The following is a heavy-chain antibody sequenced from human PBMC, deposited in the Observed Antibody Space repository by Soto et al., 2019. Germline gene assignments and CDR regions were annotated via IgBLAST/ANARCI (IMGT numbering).Heavy chain of an antibody. V-gene: IGHV3-23*01. Sequence: GGSLRLSCAASGFTFSSYAISWVRQAPGKGLEWVSGIGGSGDNTYYADSVRGRFTISRDNSRNTLYLQMNSLRAEDTAPYYCAKTISGYFWAGDSWGRGTLVTVSS. CDR3: AKTISGYFWAGDS. D-gene: IGHD5-12*01. J-gene: IGHJ4*02. CDR2: IGGSGDNT. CDR1: GFTFSSYA.